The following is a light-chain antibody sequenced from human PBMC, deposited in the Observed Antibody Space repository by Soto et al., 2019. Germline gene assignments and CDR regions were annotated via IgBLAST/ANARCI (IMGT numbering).Light chain of an antibody. CDR3: QQYDNLPRST. CDR1: QDISNY. V-gene: IGKV1-33*01. CDR2: DAP. J-gene: IGKJ3*01. Sequence: DIPMTQSPSSLSASVGDRVTITCQASQDISNYVNWYQQKPGKAPKLLIYDAPNLETGVPSRFSGSGYGTVFTFTISSLPPEDIATYYCQQYDNLPRSTFGPGTKVDIK.